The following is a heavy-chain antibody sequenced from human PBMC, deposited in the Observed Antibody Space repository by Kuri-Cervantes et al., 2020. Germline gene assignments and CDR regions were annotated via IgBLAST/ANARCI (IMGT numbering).Heavy chain of an antibody. D-gene: IGHD6-19*01. CDR3: AKDRVAVAVGYFDY. CDR2: IRQDGSEK. J-gene: IGHJ4*02. V-gene: IGHV3-7*03. Sequence: GGSLRLSCVASGFTFSSHWMSWVRQAPGKGLEWLANIRQDGSEKYYVDSVKGRFTISRDNSKNTLYLQMNSLRAEDTAVYYCAKDRVAVAVGYFDYWGQGSLTVSS. CDR1: GFTFSSHW.